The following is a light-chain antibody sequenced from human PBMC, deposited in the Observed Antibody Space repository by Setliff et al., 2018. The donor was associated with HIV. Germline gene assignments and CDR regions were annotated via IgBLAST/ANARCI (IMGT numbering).Light chain of an antibody. CDR2: DVS. Sequence: QSALTQPDSVSGSPGQSITISCTGTSSDVGGYRYVSWYQQHPGKAPKLMIYDVSKRPSGVPDRFPGSKSGNTASLTISGLQAEDEADYYCCSYAGSYTYVFGTGTKV. CDR1: SSDVGGYRY. J-gene: IGLJ1*01. CDR3: CSYAGSYTYV. V-gene: IGLV2-11*01.